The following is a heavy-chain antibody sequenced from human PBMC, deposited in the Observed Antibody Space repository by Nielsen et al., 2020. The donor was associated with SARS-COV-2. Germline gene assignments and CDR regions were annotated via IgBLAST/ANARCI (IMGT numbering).Heavy chain of an antibody. J-gene: IGHJ4*02. CDR3: ARDRSQWSGGRGHYFDH. Sequence: ASVKVSCKASGYTFTSYAMHWVRQAPGQRLEWMGWINAGNGNTKYSQKFQGRVTITRDTSASTAYMELSSLRSEDTAVYYCARDRSQWSGGRGHYFDHWGQGTLVTVSS. D-gene: IGHD2-15*01. V-gene: IGHV1-3*01. CDR1: GYTFTSYA. CDR2: INAGNGNT.